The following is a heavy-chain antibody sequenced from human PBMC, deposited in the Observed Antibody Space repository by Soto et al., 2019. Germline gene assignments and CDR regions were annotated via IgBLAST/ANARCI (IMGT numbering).Heavy chain of an antibody. Sequence: QVQLVESGGGVVQPGRSLRLSCAASGFTFSSYGMHWVRQAPGKGLEWVAVMWYDGSNKYYADSVKGRFTISRDNSKNTLYLQMNSLGAEDTAVYYCARGLNPVSVAGSLYWGQGSLVTVSS. CDR3: ARGLNPVSVAGSLY. D-gene: IGHD6-19*01. CDR2: MWYDGSNK. J-gene: IGHJ4*02. V-gene: IGHV3-33*01. CDR1: GFTFSSYG.